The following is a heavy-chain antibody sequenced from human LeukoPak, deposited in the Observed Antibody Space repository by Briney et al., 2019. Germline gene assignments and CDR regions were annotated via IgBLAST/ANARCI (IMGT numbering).Heavy chain of an antibody. CDR1: GGTFSSYT. J-gene: IGHJ4*02. CDR3: ARGDCSSTSCYPYYFDY. Sequence: SVKVSCKASGGTFSSYTISWVRQAPGQGLEWMGRIIPILGIANYAQKFQGRVTITADKSTSTAYMELSSLRSEDTAVYYCARGDCSSTSCYPYYFDYWGQGTLVTVSS. CDR2: IIPILGIA. D-gene: IGHD2-2*01. V-gene: IGHV1-69*02.